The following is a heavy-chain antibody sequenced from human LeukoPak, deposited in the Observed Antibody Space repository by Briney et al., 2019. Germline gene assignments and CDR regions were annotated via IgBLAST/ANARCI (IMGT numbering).Heavy chain of an antibody. V-gene: IGHV3-7*01. J-gene: IGHJ3*02. CDR2: IKQDGSER. Sequence: PGGSLRLSCAASGFTFSSYWMSWVRQAPGKGLEWVANIKQDGSERYYVDSVKGRFTISRDNAKNSLYLQMNSLRAEDTAVYYCARDATIFGVGPDAFDIWGQGTMVTVSS. CDR1: GFTFSSYW. CDR3: ARDATIFGVGPDAFDI. D-gene: IGHD3-3*01.